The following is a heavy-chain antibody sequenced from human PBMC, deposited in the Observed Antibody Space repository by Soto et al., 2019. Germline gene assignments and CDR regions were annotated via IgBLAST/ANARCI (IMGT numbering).Heavy chain of an antibody. D-gene: IGHD2-2*01. CDR1: GYTFTGYY. CDR2: INPNSGGT. J-gene: IGHJ6*02. V-gene: IGHV1-2*02. Sequence: ASVKVSCKASGYTFTGYYMHWVRQAPGQGLEWMGWINPNSGGTNYAQKFQGRVTMTRDTSISTAYMELSRLRSDDTAVYYCARDGQGLEGCSSTSCYPLCYYYYGMDVWGQGTTVTVSS. CDR3: ARDGQGLEGCSSTSCYPLCYYYYGMDV.